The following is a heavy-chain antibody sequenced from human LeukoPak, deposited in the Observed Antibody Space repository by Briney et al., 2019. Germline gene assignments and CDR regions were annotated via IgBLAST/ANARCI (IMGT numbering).Heavy chain of an antibody. Sequence: PSETLSLTCTVSGDSIGSYYWNWIRQPPGRGLEWIGYISASGSTNFNPSLKSRLTISKDMSKNQFSLKLSSVTAADTAVYYCATSSQSYESSGFYPYWDQGTLVTVSS. D-gene: IGHD3-22*01. V-gene: IGHV4-59*01. CDR1: GDSIGSYY. J-gene: IGHJ4*02. CDR3: ATSSQSYESSGFYPY. CDR2: ISASGST.